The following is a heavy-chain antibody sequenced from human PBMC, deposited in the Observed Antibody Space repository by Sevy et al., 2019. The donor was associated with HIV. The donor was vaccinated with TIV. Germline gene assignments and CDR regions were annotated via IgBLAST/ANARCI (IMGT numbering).Heavy chain of an antibody. J-gene: IGHJ6*02. V-gene: IGHV3-30*04. D-gene: IGHD6-19*01. CDR1: EITFNRHA. Sequence: GGSLRLSCAASEITFNRHAIHWVRQAPGKGLEWVALISYDGSYKYHADSVKGRFIISRANSKNTLYRQMNSLRAEDTAVYYCARGSSGCYEPQEYYYYGMDVWGQGTTVTVSS. CDR2: ISYDGSYK. CDR3: ARGSSGCYEPQEYYYYGMDV.